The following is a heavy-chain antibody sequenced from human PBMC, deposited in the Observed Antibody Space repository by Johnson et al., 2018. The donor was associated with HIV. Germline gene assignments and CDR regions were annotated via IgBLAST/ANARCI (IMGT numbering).Heavy chain of an antibody. J-gene: IGHJ3*01. Sequence: QVQLLESGGGVVQPGRSLRLSCAASGYTFRSYGMLWVRQAPGKGLEWVAVRAYDGSNKDYIDSVRGRFTISRDNSRNTLHLQMNSLRPEDTALYYCAKDQGGTYNLGAFDSWGQGTMVTVSS. CDR3: AKDQGGTYNLGAFDS. D-gene: IGHD1-14*01. CDR1: GYTFRSYG. V-gene: IGHV3-30*18. CDR2: RAYDGSNK.